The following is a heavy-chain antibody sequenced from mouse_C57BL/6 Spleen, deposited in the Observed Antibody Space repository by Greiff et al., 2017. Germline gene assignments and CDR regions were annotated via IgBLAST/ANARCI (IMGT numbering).Heavy chain of an antibody. CDR2: IYPGSGST. D-gene: IGHD2-3*01. Sequence: VQLQQPGAELVKPGASVKMSCKASGYTFTSYWITWVKQRPGQGLEWIGDIYPGSGSTNYTEKFKSKATLTVDPSSSTAYMQLSSLTSEDTAVYYCAREGVIYDGYYVWYFDVWGTGTTVTVSS. CDR3: AREGVIYDGYYVWYFDV. CDR1: GYTFTSYW. V-gene: IGHV1-55*01. J-gene: IGHJ1*03.